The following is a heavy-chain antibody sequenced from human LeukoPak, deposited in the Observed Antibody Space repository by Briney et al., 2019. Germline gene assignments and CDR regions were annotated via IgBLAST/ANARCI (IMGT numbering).Heavy chain of an antibody. CDR2: IYYSGST. J-gene: IGHJ4*02. CDR1: GGSISSYY. CDR3: ARARNSGLFDY. Sequence: SETLSLTCTVSGGSISSYYWSWIRQPPGKGLEWIGYIYYSGSTNYNPSLKSRVTMSVDTSKNQFSLKLSSVTAADTAVYYCARARNSGLFDYWGQGTLVTVSS. V-gene: IGHV4-59*12.